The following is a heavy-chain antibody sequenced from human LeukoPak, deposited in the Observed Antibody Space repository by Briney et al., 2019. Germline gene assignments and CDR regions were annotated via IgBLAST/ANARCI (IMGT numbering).Heavy chain of an antibody. CDR3: ARNYLQDSSGFGDSD. D-gene: IGHD3-22*01. V-gene: IGHV3-23*01. Sequence: GGSLTLSCAASGFTFSRYAMSWVRQAPGKGLEWVSAISGSGGSTYYADSVKGRFTISRDNSKNTLYLQMNSLRAEDTAVYYCARNYLQDSSGFGDSDWGQGTLVTVSS. CDR2: ISGSGGST. CDR1: GFTFSRYA. J-gene: IGHJ4*02.